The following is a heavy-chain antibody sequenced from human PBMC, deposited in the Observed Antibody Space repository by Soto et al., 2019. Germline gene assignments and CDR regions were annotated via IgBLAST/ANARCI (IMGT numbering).Heavy chain of an antibody. J-gene: IGHJ5*01. Sequence: GGSLRLSCAASGFIFSSYYMHWVRQAPGKGLEWVAMISHDGSNKTYADSLKGRLTISRDNSRSTLYLQMNSLRTGDTAVYYCAKEVPTNPLDSWGHGTLVTVSS. CDR1: GFIFSSYY. CDR3: AKEVPTNPLDS. V-gene: IGHV3-30*18. CDR2: ISHDGSNK. D-gene: IGHD2-2*01.